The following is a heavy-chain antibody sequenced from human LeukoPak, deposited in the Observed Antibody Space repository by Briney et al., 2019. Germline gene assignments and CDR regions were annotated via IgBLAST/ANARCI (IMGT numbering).Heavy chain of an antibody. J-gene: IGHJ6*03. V-gene: IGHV5-51*01. CDR3: ARRGIAARLAAGYYYMDV. CDR2: IYPGDSDT. CDR1: GYSFTSYW. D-gene: IGHD6-6*01. Sequence: GESLKIPRKGSGYSFTSYWIGWLRQMPGKGLEWMGIIYPGDSDTRYSPSFQGQVTISADKSISTAYLQWSSLKASDTAMYYCARRGIAARLAAGYYYMDVWGKGTTVTVSS.